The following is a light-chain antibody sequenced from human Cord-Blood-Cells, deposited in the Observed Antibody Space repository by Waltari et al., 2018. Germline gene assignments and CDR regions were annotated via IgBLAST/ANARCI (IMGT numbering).Light chain of an antibody. CDR2: DAS. V-gene: IGKV3-11*01. J-gene: IGKJ5*01. CDR1: QSVSSY. Sequence: EIVLTQSPATLSLSLGESATRSCRASQSVSSYLAWYQQKPGQAPRLLIYDASNRATGIPARFSGSGSGTDFTLTISSLEPEDFAVYYCQQRSNWITFGQGTRLEIK. CDR3: QQRSNWIT.